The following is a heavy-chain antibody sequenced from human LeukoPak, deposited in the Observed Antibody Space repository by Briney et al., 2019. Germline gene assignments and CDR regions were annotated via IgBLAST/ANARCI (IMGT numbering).Heavy chain of an antibody. CDR3: ARLVSLDYDLWSGYGQLFDP. D-gene: IGHD3-3*01. J-gene: IGHJ5*02. CDR1: GYAISSGYY. V-gene: IGHV4-38-2*01. Sequence: TETLSLTCAVSGYAISSGYYWGWIQQPPGKGLEWIGSIYHSGSTNYNPSLKSRVTISVDTSKNQFSLKLSSVTAADTAVYYCARLVSLDYDLWSGYGQLFDPWGQGTLVTVSS. CDR2: IYHSGST.